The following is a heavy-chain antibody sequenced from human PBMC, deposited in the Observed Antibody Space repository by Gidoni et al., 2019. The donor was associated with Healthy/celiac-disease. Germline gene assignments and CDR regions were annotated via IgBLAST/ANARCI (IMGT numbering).Heavy chain of an antibody. CDR1: GFTFSGSA. Sequence: EVQLVESGGGLVQPGGSLKLSCAASGFTFSGSAMPWVRQASGKGLEWVGRIRSKANSYATAYAASVKGRFTISRDDSKNTAYLQMNSLKTEDTAVYYCTRELGDYWGQGTLVTVSS. D-gene: IGHD3-10*01. CDR3: TRELGDY. CDR2: IRSKANSYAT. V-gene: IGHV3-73*02. J-gene: IGHJ4*02.